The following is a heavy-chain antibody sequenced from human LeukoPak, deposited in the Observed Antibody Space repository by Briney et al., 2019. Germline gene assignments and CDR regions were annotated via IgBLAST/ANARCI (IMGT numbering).Heavy chain of an antibody. D-gene: IGHD2-21*02. Sequence: PWRSLTLTCAGSGFTFSSYGWHWVRQAPGKGLEWVAVISYDGSKKYYADSVKGRFTISRDNSQNTLYLQRNSLRAEDTAVYYCAKQWQSVVTDAFDIWGQGTIVTVSS. J-gene: IGHJ3*02. CDR1: GFTFSSYG. CDR3: AKQWQSVVTDAFDI. CDR2: ISYDGSKK. V-gene: IGHV3-30*18.